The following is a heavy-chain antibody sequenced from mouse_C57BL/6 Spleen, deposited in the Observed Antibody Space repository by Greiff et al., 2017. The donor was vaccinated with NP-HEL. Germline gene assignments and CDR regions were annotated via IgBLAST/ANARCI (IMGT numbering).Heavy chain of an antibody. CDR1: GYTFTSYW. CDR2: IYPGSGST. J-gene: IGHJ2*01. D-gene: IGHD2-4*01. CDR3: ARDYDYFDY. V-gene: IGHV1-55*01. Sequence: QVQLKQPGAELVKPGASVKMSCKASGYTFTSYWITWVKQRPGQGLEWLGDIYPGSGSTNYNEKFKSKATLTVDTSSSTAYMQLSSLTSEDSAVYYCARDYDYFDYWGQGTTLTVSS.